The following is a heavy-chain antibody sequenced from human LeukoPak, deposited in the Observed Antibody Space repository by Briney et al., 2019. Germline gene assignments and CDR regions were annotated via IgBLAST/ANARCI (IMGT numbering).Heavy chain of an antibody. V-gene: IGHV5-51*01. Sequence: GESLKISCKGSGYSFTSYWISWVRQMPGKGLEWMGIIYPGDSDTRYSPSFQGQVTISADKSISTAYLQWSSLKASDTAMYYCSRPVASTGDYFDYWGQGTLVTVSS. CDR3: SRPVASTGDYFDY. J-gene: IGHJ4*02. CDR1: GYSFTSYW. CDR2: IYPGDSDT. D-gene: IGHD6-19*01.